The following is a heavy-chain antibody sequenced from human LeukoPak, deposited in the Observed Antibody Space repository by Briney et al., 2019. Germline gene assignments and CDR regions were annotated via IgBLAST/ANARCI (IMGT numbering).Heavy chain of an antibody. CDR2: IIPIFGTA. V-gene: IGHV1-69*06. CDR3: AKPPTKGDYYYYYMDV. J-gene: IGHJ6*03. CDR1: GGTFGSYA. D-gene: IGHD1-14*01. Sequence: GASVKVSCEASGGTFGSYAISWVRQAPGQGLEWMGGIIPIFGTANYAQKFQGRVTITADKSTSTAYMELSSLRSEDTAVYYCAKPPTKGDYYYYYMDVWGKGTTVTVSS.